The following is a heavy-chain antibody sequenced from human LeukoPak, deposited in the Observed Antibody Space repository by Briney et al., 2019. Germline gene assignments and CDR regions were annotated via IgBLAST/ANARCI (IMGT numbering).Heavy chain of an antibody. J-gene: IGHJ4*02. D-gene: IGHD4-17*01. CDR2: IIPIFGTA. CDR3: ARDQNHGDLATFDY. CDR1: GYTFTSYA. V-gene: IGHV1-69*13. Sequence: GASVKVSCKASGYTFTSYAISWVRQAPGQGLEWMGGIIPIFGTANYAQKLQGRVTITADESTSTAYMEMSSLRSEDTAVYYCARDQNHGDLATFDYWGQGTLVTVSS.